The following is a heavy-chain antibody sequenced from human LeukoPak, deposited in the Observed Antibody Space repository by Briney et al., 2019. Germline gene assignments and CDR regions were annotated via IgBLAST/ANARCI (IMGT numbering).Heavy chain of an antibody. V-gene: IGHV1-46*01. CDR2: INPSGGST. Sequence: ASVKVSCKASGYTFTSYYMHWVRQAPGQGLEWMGIINPSGGSTSYAQKLQGRVTMTRDTSTSTVYMELSSLRSEDTAVYYCARLLIQVGYYGSGTGKNTFEDIWGQGTMVTVSS. J-gene: IGHJ3*02. D-gene: IGHD3-10*01. CDR3: ARLLIQVGYYGSGTGKNTFEDI. CDR1: GYTFTSYY.